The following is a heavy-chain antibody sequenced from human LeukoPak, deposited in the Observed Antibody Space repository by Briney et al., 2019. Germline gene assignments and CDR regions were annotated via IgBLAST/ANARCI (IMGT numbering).Heavy chain of an antibody. CDR2: IYYSGST. J-gene: IGHJ5*02. CDR3: ASYGSGSSDWFDP. CDR1: GGSISSYF. D-gene: IGHD3-10*01. V-gene: IGHV4-59*12. Sequence: SETLSLTCTVSGGSISSYFWSWIRQPPGKGLEWIGYIYYSGSTNYNPSLKSRLTISVDTSKNQFSLQLSSVTAADTAVYYCASYGSGSSDWFDPWGQGTLVTVSS.